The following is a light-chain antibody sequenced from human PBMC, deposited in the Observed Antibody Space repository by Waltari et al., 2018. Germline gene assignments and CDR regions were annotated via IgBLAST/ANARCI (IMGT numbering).Light chain of an antibody. CDR2: AAS. J-gene: IGKJ5*01. CDR1: QGITDH. V-gene: IGKV1-16*01. Sequence: DIQMTQSPSSLSASVGHKVTITGRASQGITDHLAWFQLNPGKAPKSLIYAASRLQSGVPSRFSGSGSGTDFTLTINSLQPEDFATYYCQQYWSYPITFAQGTRLEIE. CDR3: QQYWSYPIT.